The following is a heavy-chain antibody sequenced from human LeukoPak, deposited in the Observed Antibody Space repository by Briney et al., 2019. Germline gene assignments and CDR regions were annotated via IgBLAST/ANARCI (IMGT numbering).Heavy chain of an antibody. J-gene: IGHJ4*02. CDR1: GGSISSGGYS. CDR3: ARGGTVTTNFDY. V-gene: IGHV4-30-2*01. Sequence: SETLSLTCAVSGGSISSGGYSWSWIRQPPGKGLEWIGYIYHSGSTYYNPSLKSPVTISVDRSKNQFSLKLSSVTAADTAVYYCARGGTVTTNFDYWGQGTLVTVSS. CDR2: IYHSGST. D-gene: IGHD4-17*01.